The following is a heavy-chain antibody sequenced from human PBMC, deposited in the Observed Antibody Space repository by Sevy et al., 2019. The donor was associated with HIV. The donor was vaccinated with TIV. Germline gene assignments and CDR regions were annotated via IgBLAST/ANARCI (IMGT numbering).Heavy chain of an antibody. CDR3: ARGEQWLSFNY. J-gene: IGHJ4*02. CDR2: IYGNNST. D-gene: IGHD6-19*01. CDR1: GFNISSNY. V-gene: IGHV3-53*01. Sequence: GVSLRLSCAASGFNISSNYLSWVRQAPGKGLEWVSVIYGNNSTYYADFVKGRFTISRDNSKNTLYLQMNSLRVEDTAIYYCARGEQWLSFNYWGQGTLVTVSS.